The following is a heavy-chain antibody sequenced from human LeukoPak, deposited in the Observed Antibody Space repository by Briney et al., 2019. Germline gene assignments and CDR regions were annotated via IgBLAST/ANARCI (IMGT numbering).Heavy chain of an antibody. CDR2: IGPSGVTT. CDR3: SRQLNLDY. V-gene: IGHV3-23*01. J-gene: IGHJ4*02. D-gene: IGHD1-1*01. CDR1: GYSFNHFV. Sequence: PGGSLRLSCVPSGYSFNHFVLVWVRQAPGKGLEWISHIGPSGVTTYYADSVKGRFTISRDNSKNYLYLQMNSLRAEDTALYYCSRQLNLDYWGQGTLVTVSS.